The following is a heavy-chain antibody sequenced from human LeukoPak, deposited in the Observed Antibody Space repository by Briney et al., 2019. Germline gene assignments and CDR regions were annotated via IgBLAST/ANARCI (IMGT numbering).Heavy chain of an antibody. Sequence: PGGSLRLSCAASGFTFSSYGMSWVRQAPGKGLEWVSAISGSGGSTYYADSVKGRFTVSRDNSKNMLYLQMNSLRAEDTAVYFCAKDVSAAAGQDAFDIWGQGTLVTVSS. V-gene: IGHV3-23*01. CDR1: GFTFSSYG. CDR3: AKDVSAAAGQDAFDI. J-gene: IGHJ3*02. D-gene: IGHD6-13*01. CDR2: ISGSGGST.